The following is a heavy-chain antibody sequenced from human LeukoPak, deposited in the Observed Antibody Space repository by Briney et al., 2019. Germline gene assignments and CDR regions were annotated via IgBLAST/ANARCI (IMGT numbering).Heavy chain of an antibody. D-gene: IGHD4-17*01. CDR2: ISDYNGNT. CDR3: ARDYVVYGDYGFLGY. V-gene: IGHV1-18*01. Sequence: VASVKVSCKASGYTFTSYGISWVRQAPGQGLEWMGWISDYNGNTNYAQKLQGRVTMTTDTSTSTAYMELRSLRSDDTAVYYCARDYVVYGDYGFLGYWGQGTLVTVSS. CDR1: GYTFTSYG. J-gene: IGHJ4*02.